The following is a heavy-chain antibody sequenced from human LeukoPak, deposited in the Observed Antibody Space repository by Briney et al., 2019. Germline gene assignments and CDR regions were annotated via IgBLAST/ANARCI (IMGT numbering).Heavy chain of an antibody. CDR2: ISAYNGNT. CDR1: GYRFTSYG. Sequence: ASVKVSCKASGYRFTSYGISWVRQAPGQGLEWMGWISAYNGNTNYAQKLQGRVTMTTDTSTSTAYMELRSLRADDTAMYDCARGGDGDILSGLVFDYWGQGTLVTVSS. CDR3: ARGGDGDILSGLVFDY. J-gene: IGHJ4*02. V-gene: IGHV1-18*01. D-gene: IGHD3-9*01.